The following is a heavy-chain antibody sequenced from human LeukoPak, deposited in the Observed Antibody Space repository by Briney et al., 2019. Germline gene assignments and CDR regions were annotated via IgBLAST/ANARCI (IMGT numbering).Heavy chain of an antibody. V-gene: IGHV1-2*02. CDR1: GYTFTGYY. J-gene: IGHJ4*02. CDR3: ARDDGRNGWELDY. CDR2: INPNSGGT. Sequence: ASVKVSFKASGYTFTGYYMHWVRQAPGRGLEWMGWINPNSGGTNYAQKFQGKVTMTRDTSISTAYMELSRLRSDDTAVYYCARDDGRNGWELDYWGQGTLVTVSS. D-gene: IGHD1-26*01.